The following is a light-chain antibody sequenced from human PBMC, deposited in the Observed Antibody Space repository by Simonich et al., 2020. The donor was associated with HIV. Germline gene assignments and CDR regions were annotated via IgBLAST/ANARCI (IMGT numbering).Light chain of an antibody. Sequence: QSALTQPPSASGSPGQSVTLSCTGTSSNVGGSNDVSWYQQHPGQAPKLMIYEVSKRPSGVPDRFSGSKSGNTASLTVSGLQAEDEADYYCTSYAGSNNYVFGTGTRVTVL. CDR2: EVS. CDR3: TSYAGSNNYV. J-gene: IGLJ1*01. V-gene: IGLV2-8*01. CDR1: SSNVGGSND.